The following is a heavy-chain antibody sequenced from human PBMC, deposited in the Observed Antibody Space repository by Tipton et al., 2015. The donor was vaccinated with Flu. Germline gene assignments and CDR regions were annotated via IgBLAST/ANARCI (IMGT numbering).Heavy chain of an antibody. V-gene: IGHV3-33*01. CDR3: VAWDDSNNY. Sequence: SLRLSCAASGFTFSNYGMHWVRQAPGKGLEWVAVIWYDGSRTYYEDSVKGRFTISRDDSKNTLYLQMNSLRAEDTAVFYCVAWDDSNNYWGQGARVAVSS. J-gene: IGHJ4*02. CDR2: IWYDGSRT. CDR1: GFTFSNYG. D-gene: IGHD4-11*01.